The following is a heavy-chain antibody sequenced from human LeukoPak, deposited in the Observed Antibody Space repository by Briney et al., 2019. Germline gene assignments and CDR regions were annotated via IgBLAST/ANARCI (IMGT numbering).Heavy chain of an antibody. J-gene: IGHJ4*02. CDR3: AKDRSYYDILTGYYLRGLDLDY. V-gene: IGHV3-23*01. CDR2: ISGSGGST. D-gene: IGHD3-9*01. Sequence: GGSLRLSCAASGFTFSSYGMSWVRQAPGKGLEWVSAISGSGGSTYYADSVKGRFTISRDNSKNTLYLQMNSLRAEDTAVYYCAKDRSYYDILTGYYLRGLDLDYWGQGTLVTVSS. CDR1: GFTFSSYG.